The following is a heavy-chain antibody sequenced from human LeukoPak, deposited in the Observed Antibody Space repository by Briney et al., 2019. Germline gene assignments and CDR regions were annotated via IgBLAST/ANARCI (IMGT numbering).Heavy chain of an antibody. CDR1: GYTFTSYY. V-gene: IGHV1-46*01. Sequence: ASVTVSCKASGYTFTSYYMHWVRQAPGQGLEWMGIINPSGGSTSYAQKFQGRVTMTRVTSTSTVYMELSSLRSEDTAVYYCARISSPHYYDSSGYLDYWGQGTLVTVSS. D-gene: IGHD3-22*01. CDR2: INPSGGST. J-gene: IGHJ4*02. CDR3: ARISSPHYYDSSGYLDY.